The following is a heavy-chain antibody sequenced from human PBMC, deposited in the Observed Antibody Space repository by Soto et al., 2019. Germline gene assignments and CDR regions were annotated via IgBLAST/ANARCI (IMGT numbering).Heavy chain of an antibody. CDR1: GCTFSIYA. CDR3: ARDGRYFDWSSYYFDY. V-gene: IGHV3-30-3*01. J-gene: IGHJ4*02. CDR2: ISYDGSNK. D-gene: IGHD3-9*01. Sequence: GGSLRLSCAASGCTFSIYAMHWVRQAPGKGLEWVAVISYDGSNKYYADSVKGRFTISRDNSKNTLYLQMNSLRAEDTAVYYCARDGRYFDWSSYYFDYWGQGTLVTVSS.